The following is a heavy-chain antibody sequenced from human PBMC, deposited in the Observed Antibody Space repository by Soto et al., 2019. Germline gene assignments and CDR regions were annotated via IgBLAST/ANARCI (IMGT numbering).Heavy chain of an antibody. CDR3: ARASATGLSDY. CDR1: GFTFSRYS. CDR2: ISRSSSPI. V-gene: IGHV3-48*01. D-gene: IGHD5-12*01. Sequence: GGSLRLSCAASGFTFSRYSMNWVRQAPGKGLEWLSYISRSSSPIYYADSVKGRFTTSRDNAKNSVYLQMGSLRAEDTAVYYCARASATGLSDYWGQGTLVTVSS. J-gene: IGHJ4*02.